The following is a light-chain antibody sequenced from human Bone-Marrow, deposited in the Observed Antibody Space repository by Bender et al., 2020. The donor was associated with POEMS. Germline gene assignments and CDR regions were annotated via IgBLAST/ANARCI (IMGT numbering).Light chain of an antibody. V-gene: IGLV2-14*03. J-gene: IGLJ2*01. CDR2: DVT. CDR1: SSDIGGYNS. CDR3: ASYTRGSTLVV. Sequence: QSALTQPASVSGSPGQSITISCTGTSSDIGGYNSVSWYQHLPGKAPKLIICDVTNRPSGVSDRFSGSKSGNTASLTISGLQAEDEANYYCASYTRGSTLVVFGGGTELTVL.